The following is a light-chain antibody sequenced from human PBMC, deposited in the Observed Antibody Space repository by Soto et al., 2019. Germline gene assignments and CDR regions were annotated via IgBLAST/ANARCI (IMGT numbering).Light chain of an antibody. Sequence: DIQMIQSPSTLSASVGDRVTITCRASQSVNRWLAWYQQKPGKAPKLLIYDASNLESGVPSRFSGSGSGTEITLTINSLQTDDFATYYYKQYDVYWAFGQGTKV. J-gene: IGKJ1*01. V-gene: IGKV1-5*01. CDR2: DAS. CDR1: QSVNRW. CDR3: KQYDVYWA.